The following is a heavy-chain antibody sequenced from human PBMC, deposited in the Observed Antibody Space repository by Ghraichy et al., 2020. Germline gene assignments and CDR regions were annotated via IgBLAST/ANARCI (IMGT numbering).Heavy chain of an antibody. V-gene: IGHV4-59*01. CDR2: VFHTGST. D-gene: IGHD6-25*01. Sequence: SETLSLTCTVSGGSLSEYYWSWIRQPPGKGLEWMGYVFHTGSTEYNPSFTSRMTISVDTSKNRISLTLNSVSAADTAVYYCATDAATGYFDPWCRGTLVTVSS. CDR1: GGSLSEYY. CDR3: ATDAATGYFDP. J-gene: IGHJ5*02.